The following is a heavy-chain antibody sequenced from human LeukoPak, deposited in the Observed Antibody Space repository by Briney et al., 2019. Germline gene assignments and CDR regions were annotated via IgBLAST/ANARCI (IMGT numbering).Heavy chain of an antibody. Sequence: KSGGSLRLSCAASGFTFSSYSMNWVRQAPGKGLEWVSSISSSSYIYYADSVKGRFTISRDNAKNSLYLQMNSLRAEDTAVYYCARDDDSSGGFDYWGQGTLVTVSS. V-gene: IGHV3-21*01. D-gene: IGHD3-22*01. CDR2: ISSSSYI. CDR1: GFTFSSYS. J-gene: IGHJ4*02. CDR3: ARDDDSSGGFDY.